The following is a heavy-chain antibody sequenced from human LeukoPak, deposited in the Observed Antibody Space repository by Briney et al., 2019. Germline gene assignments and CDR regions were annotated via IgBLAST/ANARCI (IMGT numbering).Heavy chain of an antibody. D-gene: IGHD2-15*01. J-gene: IGHJ4*02. CDR3: ARDSGPRAKGQFVY. CDR2: IWWDGSIK. V-gene: IGHV3-33*01. Sequence: GGSLRLSCAASVFTLSNHGMPWVPQARAKGLEWVPVIWWDGSIKYYADSVKGRFTISRNNSKNPLYLQMNRITAEAAAVYYWARDSGPRAKGQFVYWGQGTLVTVSS. CDR1: VFTLSNHG.